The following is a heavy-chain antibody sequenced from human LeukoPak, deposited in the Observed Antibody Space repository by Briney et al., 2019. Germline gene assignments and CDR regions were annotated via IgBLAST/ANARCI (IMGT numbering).Heavy chain of an antibody. Sequence: GGSLRLSCAASGFTFSSYWMHWVRQAPGKGLVWVSRINSDGSSTSYADSVKGRFTISRDNAKNTLYLQMNSLRAEDTAVYYCASHYGGNPRDWFGPWGQGTLVTVSS. CDR1: GFTFSSYW. J-gene: IGHJ5*02. CDR3: ASHYGGNPRDWFGP. CDR2: INSDGSST. V-gene: IGHV3-74*01. D-gene: IGHD4-23*01.